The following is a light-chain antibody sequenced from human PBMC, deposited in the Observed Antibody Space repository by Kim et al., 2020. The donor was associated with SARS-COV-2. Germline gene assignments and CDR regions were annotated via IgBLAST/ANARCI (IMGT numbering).Light chain of an antibody. J-gene: IGKJ4*01. CDR3: QQYNNWPPDLT. V-gene: IGKV3-15*01. CDR2: GAS. Sequence: PGERATLSSRASQSVSDNLAWYQQKPGQAPRLLVYGASTRATGVPARFSGSESGTEFTLTISSLQSEDFAVYYCQQYNNWPPDLTFGGGTKVDIK. CDR1: QSVSDN.